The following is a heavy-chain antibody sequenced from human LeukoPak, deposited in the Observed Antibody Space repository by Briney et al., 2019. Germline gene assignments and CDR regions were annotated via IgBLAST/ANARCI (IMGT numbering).Heavy chain of an antibody. Sequence: GGSLRLSCVASGFTFSSYGMHWVRQGPGKGLVWVSRINSDGSTTTYADSVKGRFTISRDNAKNTLYLQMNSLRAEDTAVYYCATGFFYYYYMDVWGKGTTVTVSS. D-gene: IGHD3-10*01. CDR1: GFTFSSYG. V-gene: IGHV3-74*01. CDR3: ATGFFYYYYMDV. J-gene: IGHJ6*03. CDR2: INSDGSTT.